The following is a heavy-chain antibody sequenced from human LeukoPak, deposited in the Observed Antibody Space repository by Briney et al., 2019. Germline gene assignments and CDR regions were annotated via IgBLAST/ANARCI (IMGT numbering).Heavy chain of an antibody. CDR1: GGSFSGYY. CDR2: INHSGST. Sequence: SETLSLTCAVYGGSFSGYYWSWIRQPPGKGLEWIGEINHSGSTNYNPSLKSRVTISVDTSKNQFSLKLSSVTAADTAGYYCARRRIQLWSHYFDYWGQGTLVTVSS. CDR3: ARRRIQLWSHYFDY. V-gene: IGHV4-34*01. D-gene: IGHD5-18*01. J-gene: IGHJ4*02.